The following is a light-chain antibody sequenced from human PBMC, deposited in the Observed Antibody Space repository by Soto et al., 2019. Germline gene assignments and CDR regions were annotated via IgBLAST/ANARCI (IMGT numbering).Light chain of an antibody. V-gene: IGLV2-11*01. J-gene: IGLJ2*01. CDR1: SSDVGAYNY. CDR2: DVR. CDR3: SSYTTSTTRII. Sequence: QSVLTQPRSVSGSPGQSVTISCTGTSSDVGAYNYVSWYQQHPGKAPKLIVFDVRERPSGVPDRFSGSKFGNTASLTISGLQAEDEAEYYCSSYTTSTTRIIFGGGTQLTVL.